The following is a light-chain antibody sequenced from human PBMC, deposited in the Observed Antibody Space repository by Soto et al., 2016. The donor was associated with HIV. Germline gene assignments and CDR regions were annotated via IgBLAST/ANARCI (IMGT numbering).Light chain of an antibody. CDR2: AAS. V-gene: IGKV1-9*01. J-gene: IGKJ4*01. Sequence: DIQLTQSPSLLSASVGDRVTITCRASQGISSYLAWYQQKPGKAPKVLIYAASTLQSGVPSRFSGSGSGTEFTLTINSLQSEDFATYYCQQLNSYPFTFGGGTKVEIK. CDR3: QQLNSYPFT. CDR1: QGISSY.